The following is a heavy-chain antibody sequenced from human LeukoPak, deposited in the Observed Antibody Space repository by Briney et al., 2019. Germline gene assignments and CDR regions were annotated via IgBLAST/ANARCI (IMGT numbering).Heavy chain of an antibody. Sequence: SETLSLTCTVSAGSISSYYWSWIRQPPGKGLEWVGYIYFSGSTNSNPSLKSRVTISVDTSTNQFSLKLSSVTAADTAVYYCARMFGGYCSGGSCYKAFDIWGQGTMVTVSS. CDR3: ARMFGGYCSGGSCYKAFDI. CDR2: IYFSGST. CDR1: AGSISSYY. D-gene: IGHD2-15*01. V-gene: IGHV4-59*01. J-gene: IGHJ3*02.